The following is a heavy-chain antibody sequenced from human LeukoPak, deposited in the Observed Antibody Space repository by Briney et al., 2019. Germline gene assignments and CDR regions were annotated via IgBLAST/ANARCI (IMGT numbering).Heavy chain of an antibody. CDR1: GFTVNSNY. V-gene: IGHV3-53*01. J-gene: IGHJ4*02. CDR2: IYSDGRT. CDR3: ARVFGYDNSASREGY. Sequence: PGGSLRLSCAASGFTVNSNYMSWVRQAPGKGLEWVSLIYSDGRTYYADSVKGRSTISGDNSKNTLYLQMNNLRAEDTAMYYCARVFGYDNSASREGYWGQGTLVTVSS. D-gene: IGHD3-22*01.